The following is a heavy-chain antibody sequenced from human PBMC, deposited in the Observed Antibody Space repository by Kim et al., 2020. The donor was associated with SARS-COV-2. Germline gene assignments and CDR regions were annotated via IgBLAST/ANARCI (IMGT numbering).Heavy chain of an antibody. D-gene: IGHD6-19*01. J-gene: IGHJ3*02. CDR1: GFTFSSYA. CDR2: ISGSGGST. Sequence: GGSLRLSCAASGFTFSSYAMSWVRQAPGKGLEWVSAISGSGGSTYYADSVKGRFTISRDNSKNTLYLQMNSLRAEDTAVYYCAKSSPYSSGWYSDAFDIWGQGTMVTVSS. V-gene: IGHV3-23*01. CDR3: AKSSPYSSGWYSDAFDI.